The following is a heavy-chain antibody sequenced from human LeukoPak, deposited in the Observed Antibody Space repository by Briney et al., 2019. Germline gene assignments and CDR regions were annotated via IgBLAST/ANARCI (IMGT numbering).Heavy chain of an antibody. CDR3: ARDPAVTYGSGGYYYYMDV. CDR2: TYYRSKWYN. V-gene: IGHV6-1*01. Sequence: SQTLSLTCAISGDSASSNSGAWNWIRQSPSRGLEWLGRTYYRSKWYNDYAASVKSRVTINPDTTKNQFSLQLISVTPEDTAVYYCARDPAVTYGSGGYYYYMDVWGKGTTVTISS. CDR1: GDSASSNSGA. D-gene: IGHD3-10*01. J-gene: IGHJ6*03.